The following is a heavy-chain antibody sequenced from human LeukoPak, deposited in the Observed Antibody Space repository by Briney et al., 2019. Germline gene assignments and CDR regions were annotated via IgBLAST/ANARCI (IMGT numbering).Heavy chain of an antibody. V-gene: IGHV4-61*02. CDR3: ARTSNCAAGSCYFLGAFDI. J-gene: IGHJ3*02. D-gene: IGHD2-15*01. Sequence: PSQTLSLTCTVSGGSISSGSYYWSWIRQPAGKGLEWIGRIYTSGSTNYNPSLKSRVTISVDTSKNQFSLILSSVTAADTAVYYCARTSNCAAGSCYFLGAFDIWGQGTMVTVSS. CDR1: GGSISSGSYY. CDR2: IYTSGST.